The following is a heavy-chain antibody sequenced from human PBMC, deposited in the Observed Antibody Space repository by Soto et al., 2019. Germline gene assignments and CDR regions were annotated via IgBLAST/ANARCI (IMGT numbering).Heavy chain of an antibody. CDR1: GFTFSSYA. D-gene: IGHD3-10*01. CDR2: ISGSGGST. J-gene: IGHJ4*02. CDR3: AKDRAIFSMVRGQSPDY. V-gene: IGHV3-23*01. Sequence: GGSLRLSCAASGFTFSSYAMSWVRQAPGKGLEWVSAISGSGGSTYYADSVKGRFTISRDNSKNTLYLQMNSLRAEDTAVYYCAKDRAIFSMVRGQSPDYWGQGTLVTVSS.